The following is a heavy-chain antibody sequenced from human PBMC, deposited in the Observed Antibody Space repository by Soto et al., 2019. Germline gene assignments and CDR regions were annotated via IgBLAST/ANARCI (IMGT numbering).Heavy chain of an antibody. D-gene: IGHD6-19*01. CDR3: AKERSSGWSFDY. CDR2: IKQDGSEK. CDR1: GFTFSSYW. Sequence: PGGSLRLYCAASGFTFSSYWMSWVRQAPGKGLEWVANIKQDGSEKYYVDSVKGRFTVSRDNSKNTLYLQMNSLRAEDTAVFYCAKERSSGWSFDYWGQGTLVTVSS. J-gene: IGHJ4*02. V-gene: IGHV3-7*03.